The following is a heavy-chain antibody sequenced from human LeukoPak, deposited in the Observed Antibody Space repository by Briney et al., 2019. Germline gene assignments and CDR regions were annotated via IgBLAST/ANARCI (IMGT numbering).Heavy chain of an antibody. J-gene: IGHJ4*02. D-gene: IGHD6-19*01. CDR1: GFTFSSYA. CDR3: AKGKQWLVLLDY. CDR2: ISGSGGST. Sequence: GGSLRLSCAASGFTFSSYAMSWVRQAPGKGLEWVSAISGSGGSTYYADSVKGRFTISRDNSKNTLYLQMSSLRAEDTAVYYCAKGKQWLVLLDYWGQGTLVTVSS. V-gene: IGHV3-23*01.